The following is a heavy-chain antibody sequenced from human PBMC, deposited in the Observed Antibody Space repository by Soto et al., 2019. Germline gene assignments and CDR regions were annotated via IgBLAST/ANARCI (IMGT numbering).Heavy chain of an antibody. Sequence: QVQLVESGGGVVQPGRSLRLSCAASGFTFSSYGMHWVRQAPGKGLEWVAVISYDGSNKYYADSVKGRFTISRDNSKNTLYLQMNSLRAEDTAVYYCAKDQYGSGSYCMDVWGQGTTVTASS. V-gene: IGHV3-30*18. J-gene: IGHJ6*02. D-gene: IGHD3-10*01. CDR2: ISYDGSNK. CDR1: GFTFSSYG. CDR3: AKDQYGSGSYCMDV.